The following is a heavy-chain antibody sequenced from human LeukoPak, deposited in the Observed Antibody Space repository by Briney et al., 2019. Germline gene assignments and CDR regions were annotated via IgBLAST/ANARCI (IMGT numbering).Heavy chain of an antibody. J-gene: IGHJ3*02. D-gene: IGHD6-19*01. CDR3: DGSGWYQDAFDI. CDR1: GFSFGDYG. V-gene: IGHV3-49*03. CDR2: IRSKTYGGTT. Sequence: GGSLRLSCTTSGFSFGDYGMSWFRQAPGKGLEWVGFIRSKTYGGTTEYAASVKGRFTISRDDSKSIAYLQMNSLRAEDTAVYYCDGSGWYQDAFDIWGQGTMVTVSS.